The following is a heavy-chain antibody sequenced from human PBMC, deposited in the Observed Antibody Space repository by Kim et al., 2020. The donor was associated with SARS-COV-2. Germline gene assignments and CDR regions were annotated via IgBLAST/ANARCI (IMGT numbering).Heavy chain of an antibody. D-gene: IGHD3-3*01. CDR2: IYYGGIT. J-gene: IGHJ4*02. V-gene: IGHV4-39*01. Sequence: SETLSLTCAVSGGSIADANHYWGWIRQPPGKGLEWIGTIYYGGITYYNPSLESRVAMSVDTSRNQFSLRLSSVTAADSSVYFCASRANGFWFFFDYWGPG. CDR3: ASRANGFWFFFDY. CDR1: GGSIADANHY.